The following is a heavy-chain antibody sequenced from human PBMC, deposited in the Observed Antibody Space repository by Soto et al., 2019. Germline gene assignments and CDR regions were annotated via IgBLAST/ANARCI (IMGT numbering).Heavy chain of an antibody. V-gene: IGHV3-48*03. J-gene: IGHJ6*02. CDR1: GFTFSSYE. CDR2: ISPSTTTI. D-gene: IGHD3-10*01. CDR3: ARDGARGGSLPDYGMDV. Sequence: LRLSCAASGFTFSSYEMNWVRQAPGKGLEWLSYISPSTTTIYYADSVKGRFTISRDNAKYSLYLQMNSLRAEDTAVYYCARDGARGGSLPDYGMDVWGQGTTVTVSS.